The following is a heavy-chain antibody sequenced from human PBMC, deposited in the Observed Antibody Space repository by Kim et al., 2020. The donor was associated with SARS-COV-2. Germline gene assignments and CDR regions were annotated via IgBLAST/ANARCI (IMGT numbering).Heavy chain of an antibody. CDR2: ISAYNGNT. CDR1: GYTFTSYG. J-gene: IGHJ4*02. Sequence: ASVKVSCKASGYTFTSYGISWVRQAPGQGLEWMGWISAYNGNTNYAQKLQGRVTMTTDTSTSTAYMELRSLRSDDTAVYYCHSVATIGAGGPYYFDYWGQGTLVTVSS. D-gene: IGHD5-12*01. CDR3: HSVATIGAGGPYYFDY. V-gene: IGHV1-18*01.